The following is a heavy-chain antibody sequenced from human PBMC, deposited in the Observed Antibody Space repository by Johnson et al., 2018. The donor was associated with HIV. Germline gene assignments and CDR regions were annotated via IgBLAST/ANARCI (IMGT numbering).Heavy chain of an antibody. V-gene: IGHV3-33*01. D-gene: IGHD3-3*01. CDR2: IWHDGSND. CDR3: ARERVQDKSGLDAFDI. J-gene: IGHJ3*02. Sequence: QVQLVESGGGVVQPGRSLRLSCEASGFMFSRYALAWVRQAPGKGLEWVALIWHDGSNDNYANSVKDRFTIYRDNSNNTLYLQMGRLRTEDKAVYYCARERVQDKSGLDAFDIWGQGSIVTVSS. CDR1: GFMFSRYA.